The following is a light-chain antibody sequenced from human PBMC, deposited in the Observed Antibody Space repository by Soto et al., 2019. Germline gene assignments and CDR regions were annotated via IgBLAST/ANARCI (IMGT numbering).Light chain of an antibody. CDR3: LQHSDYPFT. CDR1: QGIRDA. Sequence: DIQMTQSPSSLSASVGDRVTITCRASQGIRDALGWYQQKPGKVPKRLIYSASSLPSGVPSRFSGSGSETEFTLTISSLQPEDFATYYCLQHSDYPFTFGQGTRLEI. CDR2: SAS. V-gene: IGKV1-17*01. J-gene: IGKJ2*01.